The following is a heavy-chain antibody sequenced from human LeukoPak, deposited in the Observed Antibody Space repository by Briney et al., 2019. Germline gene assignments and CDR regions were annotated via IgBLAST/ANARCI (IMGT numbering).Heavy chain of an antibody. Sequence: GGSLRLSCAASGFTFSNAWMSWVRQAPGKGLEWVGRIKSKTDGGTTDYAAPVKGRFTISRDDSKNTLYLQMNSLKTKDTAVYYCTTDGLRYFDWLPHPFDYWGQGTLVTVSS. D-gene: IGHD3-9*01. V-gene: IGHV3-15*01. CDR2: IKSKTDGGTT. J-gene: IGHJ4*02. CDR1: GFTFSNAW. CDR3: TTDGLRYFDWLPHPFDY.